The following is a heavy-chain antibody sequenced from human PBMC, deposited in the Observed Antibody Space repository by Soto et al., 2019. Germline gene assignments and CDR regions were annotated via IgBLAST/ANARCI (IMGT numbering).Heavy chain of an antibody. V-gene: IGHV1-3*01. J-gene: IGHJ5*02. CDR3: ARGVSTVTPNWFDP. CDR2: INAGNGNT. D-gene: IGHD4-17*01. CDR1: GYTFSSYA. Sequence: ASVKVSCKASGYTFSSYAMNWVRQAPGQRLEWMGWINAGNGNTKYSQKFQGRVTISRDTSASTAYMELSSLRSEDAAVYYCARGVSTVTPNWFDPWGQGSLVTVSS.